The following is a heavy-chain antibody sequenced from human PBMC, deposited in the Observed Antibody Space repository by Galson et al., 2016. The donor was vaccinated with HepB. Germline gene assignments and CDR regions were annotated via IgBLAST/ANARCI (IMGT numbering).Heavy chain of an antibody. J-gene: IGHJ6*02. Sequence: SVKVSCKASGGTFSSYVISWVRLAPGEGLEWMGGIIPFFGAAHYAQKFRGRVTITADESTSTAYMELSSLGSEDTAVYFCAREESYCSGTSCPDYYYYYYGMDVWGQGTTVTVSS. CDR1: GGTFSSYV. CDR2: IIPFFGAA. CDR3: AREESYCSGTSCPDYYYYYYGMDV. V-gene: IGHV1-69*13. D-gene: IGHD2-2*01.